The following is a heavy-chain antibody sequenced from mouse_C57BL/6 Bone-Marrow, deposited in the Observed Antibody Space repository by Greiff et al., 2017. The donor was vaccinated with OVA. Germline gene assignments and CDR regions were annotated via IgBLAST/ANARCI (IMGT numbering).Heavy chain of an antibody. CDR3: TRDLPDGDY. D-gene: IGHD2-1*01. V-gene: IGHV1-15*01. J-gene: IGHJ4*01. CDR1: GYTFTDYE. Sequence: QVQLKESGAELVRPGASVTLSCKASGYTFTDYEMHWVKQTPVHGLEWIGAIDPETGGTAYNQKFKGKAILTADKSSSTAYMELRSLTSEDSAVYYCTRDLPDGDYWGQGTSVTVSS. CDR2: IDPETGGT.